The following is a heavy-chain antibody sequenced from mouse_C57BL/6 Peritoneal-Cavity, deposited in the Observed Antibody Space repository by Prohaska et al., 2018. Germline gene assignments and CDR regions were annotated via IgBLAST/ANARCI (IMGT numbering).Heavy chain of an antibody. D-gene: IGHD1-1*01. CDR2: IYPSDSET. J-gene: IGHJ2*01. V-gene: IGHV1-61*01. Sequence: TPESSVKLSCKASGYTFTSYWMDWVKQRPGQGLEWIGNIYPSDSETHYNQKFKDKATLTVDKSSSTAYMQLSSLTSEDSAVYYCARDYDFDYWGQGTTLTVSS. CDR3: ARDYDFDY. CDR1: GYTFTSYW.